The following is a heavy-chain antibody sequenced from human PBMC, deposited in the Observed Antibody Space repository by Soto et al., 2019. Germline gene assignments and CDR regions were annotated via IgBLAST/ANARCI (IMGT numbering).Heavy chain of an antibody. CDR1: GFTFSSYA. Sequence: GGSLRLSCAASGFTFSSYAMSWVRQAPGKGLEWVSLISATGGGTYYADSVKGRFTISRDNSHNTLYLQVHSLTAEDTAVYYCAKDRRAGGNSAFYFDFWGQGAQVTVSS. D-gene: IGHD3-16*01. CDR2: ISATGGGT. J-gene: IGHJ4*02. V-gene: IGHV3-23*01. CDR3: AKDRRAGGNSAFYFDF.